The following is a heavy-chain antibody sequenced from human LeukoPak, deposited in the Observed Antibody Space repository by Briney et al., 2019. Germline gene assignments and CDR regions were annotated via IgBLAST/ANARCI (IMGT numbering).Heavy chain of an antibody. CDR1: GGSISSGDYY. D-gene: IGHD2-21*02. CDR2: IYYSGST. J-gene: IGHJ6*02. V-gene: IGHV4-31*03. CDR3: ARVRVVVVTVILYYYYGMDV. Sequence: SETLSLTCTVSGGSISSGDYYWSWIRQHPGKGLEWIGYIYYSGSTYYNPSLKSRVTISVDTSKNQFSLKLSSVTAADTAVYYCARVRVVVVTVILYYYYGMDVWGQGTTVTVSS.